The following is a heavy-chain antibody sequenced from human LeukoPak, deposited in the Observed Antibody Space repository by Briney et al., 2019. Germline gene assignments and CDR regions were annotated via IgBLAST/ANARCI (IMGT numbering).Heavy chain of an antibody. V-gene: IGHV4-4*08. CDR3: ARDPDCSGGSCYDWFDP. J-gene: IGHJ5*02. D-gene: IGHD2-15*01. CDR1: GGSISSYY. CDR2: IYSSGST. Sequence: SETLSLTCSVSGGSISSYYWSWIRQAPGKGLEWIGYIYSSGSTNYNPSLKSRVTISVGTSKNQFSPKLSSVTAADTAVYYCARDPDCSGGSCYDWFDPWGQGTLVTVSS.